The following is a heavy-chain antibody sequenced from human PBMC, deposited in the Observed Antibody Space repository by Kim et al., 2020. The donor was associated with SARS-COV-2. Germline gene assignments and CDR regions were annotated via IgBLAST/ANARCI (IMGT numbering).Heavy chain of an antibody. V-gene: IGHV4-59*08. CDR2: IYYSGST. D-gene: IGHD3-3*01. J-gene: IGHJ6*01. Sequence: SETLSLTCTVSGGSISSYYWSWIRQPPGKGLEWIGYIYYSGSTNYNPSLKSRVTISVDTSKNQFSLKLSSVTAADTAVYYCARHYYDFWSGYYLPPSGM. CDR3: ARHYYDFWSGYYLPPSGM. CDR1: GGSISSYY.